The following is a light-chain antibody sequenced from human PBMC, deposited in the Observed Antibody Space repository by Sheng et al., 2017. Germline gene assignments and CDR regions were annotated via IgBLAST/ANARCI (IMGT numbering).Light chain of an antibody. J-gene: IGKJ4*01. Sequence: DIVMTQSPDSLAVSLGERATINCKSSQSVLYSSNSKNYLAWYQQKPGQPPKLLIYWASTRESGVPARFSGSGSGTDFTLTINGLQAEDVAVYYCQQYLRTPLTFGGGTKVEI. CDR2: WAS. CDR1: QSVLYSSNSKNY. CDR3: QQYLRTPLT. V-gene: IGKV4-1*01.